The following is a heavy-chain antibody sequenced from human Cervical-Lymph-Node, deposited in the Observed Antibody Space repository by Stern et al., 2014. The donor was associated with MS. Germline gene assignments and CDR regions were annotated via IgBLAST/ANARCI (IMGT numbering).Heavy chain of an antibody. CDR1: GYNFTSYG. Sequence: VQLVQSGAEVKKPGASVKVSCKASGYNFTSYGISWVRQAPGQGLEWMGWISAYNGNTNYAQKLQGRVTMTTDTSTSTAYMELRSLRSDDTAVYYCARVTSAYYYDSSGYYYWGQGTLVTVSS. CDR3: ARVTSAYYYDSSGYYY. D-gene: IGHD3-22*01. V-gene: IGHV1-18*01. CDR2: ISAYNGNT. J-gene: IGHJ4*02.